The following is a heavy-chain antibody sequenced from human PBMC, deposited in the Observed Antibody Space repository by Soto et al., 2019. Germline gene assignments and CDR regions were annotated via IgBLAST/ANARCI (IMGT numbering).Heavy chain of an antibody. V-gene: IGHV3-11*06. CDR2: ISSSSSYT. CDR3: GGEQVFGVVKGGPVGTMKY. CDR1: VFTFSDYY. J-gene: IGHJ4*02. D-gene: IGHD3-3*01. Sequence: GGSLRLSCASSVFTFSDYYMSWIRQAPGKGLEWVSYISSSSSYTNYADSVKGRFTISRDNAKNSLYLQMNSLRAEDTAVYYCGGEQVFGVVKGGPVGTMKYWGKGTLVTVSS.